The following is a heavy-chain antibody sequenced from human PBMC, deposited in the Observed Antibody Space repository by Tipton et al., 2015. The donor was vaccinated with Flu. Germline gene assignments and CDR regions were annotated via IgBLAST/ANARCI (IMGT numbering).Heavy chain of an antibody. J-gene: IGHJ4*02. Sequence: TLSLTCSISGGFITSGSYYWSWIRQSAGRGLEWIGRIYTTGSVNYNPSLRGRVTIAGDTSRNHFSLQLTSVTAADTAVYFCARSPSYSRSGIYPYYFDDWGQGTLVTVAS. D-gene: IGHD3-10*01. V-gene: IGHV4-61*02. CDR2: IYTTGSV. CDR1: GGFITSGSYY. CDR3: ARSPSYSRSGIYPYYFDD.